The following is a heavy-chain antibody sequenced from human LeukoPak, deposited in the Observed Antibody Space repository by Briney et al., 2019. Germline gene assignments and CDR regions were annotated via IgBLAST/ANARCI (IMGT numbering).Heavy chain of an antibody. CDR2: IYYSGST. J-gene: IGHJ4*02. D-gene: IGHD5-18*01. V-gene: IGHV4-39*01. CDR1: GGSISSSSYY. Sequence: SETLSLTCTVSGGSISSSSYYWGWIRQPPGKGLEWIGSIYYSGSTYYNPSLKSRVTITVDTSKNQFSLKLSSVTAADTAVYYCARNSLGYSYEIDYWGQGTLVTVSS. CDR3: ARNSLGYSYEIDY.